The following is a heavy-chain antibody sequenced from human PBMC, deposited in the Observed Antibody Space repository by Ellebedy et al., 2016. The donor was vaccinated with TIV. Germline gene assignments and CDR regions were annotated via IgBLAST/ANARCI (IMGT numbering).Heavy chain of an antibody. J-gene: IGHJ3*01. V-gene: IGHV4-31*03. CDR3: ARDFHDYSIDPFDV. CDR2: IYYSGST. CDR1: GDSISDGGYY. D-gene: IGHD4-11*01. Sequence: SETLSLTCSVSGDSISDGGYYWGWIRQPPGKALEWIGHIYYSGSTYYNPSLESRVDLSVDTSKNQFSLRMTSVTAADTAIYYCARDFHDYSIDPFDVWGQGIMVTVSS.